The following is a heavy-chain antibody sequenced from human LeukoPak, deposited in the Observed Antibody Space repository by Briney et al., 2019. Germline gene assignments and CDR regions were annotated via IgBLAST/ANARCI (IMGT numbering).Heavy chain of an antibody. D-gene: IGHD3-10*01. CDR1: GDSISTYY. Sequence: SETLSLTCTVSGDSISTYYWSWIRKPPGKGLEWIGYIYYSVTSDYNPSLKSRVSMSVDMSTNQISLKLNSVTAADTAVYYCARGSGGDGSGSLWGQGILVTVSS. CDR3: ARGSGGDGSGSL. J-gene: IGHJ4*02. V-gene: IGHV4-59*01. CDR2: IYYSVTS.